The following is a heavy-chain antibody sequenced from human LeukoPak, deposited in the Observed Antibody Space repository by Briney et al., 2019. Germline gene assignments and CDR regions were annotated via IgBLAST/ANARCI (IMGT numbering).Heavy chain of an antibody. CDR2: IYSGGST. D-gene: IGHD1-1*01. Sequence: PGGSLRLSCAASGFTVSSNYMSWVRQAPGEGLEWVSVIYSGGSTYYADSVKGRFTISRDNSKNTLYLQMNSLRAEDTAVYYCARESNWTVYDAFDIWGQGTMVTVSS. J-gene: IGHJ3*02. CDR3: ARESNWTVYDAFDI. V-gene: IGHV3-66*01. CDR1: GFTVSSNY.